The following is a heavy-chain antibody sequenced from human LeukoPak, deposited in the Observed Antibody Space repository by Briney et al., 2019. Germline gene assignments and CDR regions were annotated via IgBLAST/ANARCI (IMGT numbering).Heavy chain of an antibody. J-gene: IGHJ5*02. CDR2: ITNRDARYST. V-gene: IGHV3-72*01. D-gene: IGHD3-16*01. Sequence: GGSLRLSCATSGFIFSAHYMAWVRQAPGQGLEWVGRITNRDARYSTQYAASVKGRFSISRDDSKSSFYLQMNSLKTEDTALYYCARVALGPAGEYDAWGQGTMVTVSS. CDR3: ARVALGPAGEYDA. CDR1: GFIFSAHY.